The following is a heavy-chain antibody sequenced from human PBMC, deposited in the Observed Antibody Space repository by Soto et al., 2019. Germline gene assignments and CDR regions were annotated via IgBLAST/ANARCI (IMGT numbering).Heavy chain of an antibody. V-gene: IGHV1-58*02. CDR2: IVVGSGNT. CDR3: AARNVDIVATTYFDY. CDR1: GFTFTSSA. D-gene: IGHD5-12*01. J-gene: IGHJ4*02. Sequence: SVKVSCKASGFTFTSSAMQWVRQARGQRLEWIGWIVVGSGNTNYAQKFQERVTITRDMSTSTAYMELSSLRSEDTAVYYCAARNVDIVATTYFDYWGQGTLVTVSS.